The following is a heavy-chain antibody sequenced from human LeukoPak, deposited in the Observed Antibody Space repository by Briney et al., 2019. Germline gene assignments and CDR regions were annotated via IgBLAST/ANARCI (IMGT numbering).Heavy chain of an antibody. V-gene: IGHV1-69*01. D-gene: IGHD3-22*01. Sequence: SVKVSCKASGGTFSSYAISWVRQAPGQGLEWMGGIIPIFSTANYAQKFQGRVTITADESTSTAYMELSSLRSEDTAVCYCARWYYYDSSGYLDYWGQGTLVTVSS. J-gene: IGHJ4*02. CDR3: ARWYYYDSSGYLDY. CDR2: IIPIFSTA. CDR1: GGTFSSYA.